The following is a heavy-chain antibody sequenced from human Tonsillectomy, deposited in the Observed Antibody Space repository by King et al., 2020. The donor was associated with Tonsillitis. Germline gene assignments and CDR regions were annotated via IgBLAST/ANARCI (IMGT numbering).Heavy chain of an antibody. CDR3: AQAQIVVVPVASRVFDI. J-gene: IGHJ3*02. V-gene: IGHV4-31*03. D-gene: IGHD2-2*01. CDR2: IYYSGST. CDR1: GGSISSGGYY. Sequence: VQLQESGPGLVKPSQTLSLTCTVSGGSISSGGYYWSWIRQHPGKGLEWIGYIYYSGSTYYNPSLKSRVTISVDTSKNQFSLKLSSVTAADTAVYYCAQAQIVVVPVASRVFDIWGQGTMVTVSP.